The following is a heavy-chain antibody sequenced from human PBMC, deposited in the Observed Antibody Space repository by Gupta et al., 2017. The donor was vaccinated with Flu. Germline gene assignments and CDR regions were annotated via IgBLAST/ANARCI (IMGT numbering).Heavy chain of an antibody. Sequence: QVQLVQSGAEVKKPGSSVKVSCKASGGPFSSYAISWVRQAPGQGLEWMGGIIPIFGTANYAQKFQGRVTSTADKSTSTAYMELSSLRSEDTAVYYCASRGYSSSWAKNYYFDYWGQGTLVTVSS. J-gene: IGHJ4*02. CDR3: ASRGYSSSWAKNYYFDY. D-gene: IGHD6-13*01. V-gene: IGHV1-69*06. CDR1: GGPFSSYA. CDR2: IIPIFGTA.